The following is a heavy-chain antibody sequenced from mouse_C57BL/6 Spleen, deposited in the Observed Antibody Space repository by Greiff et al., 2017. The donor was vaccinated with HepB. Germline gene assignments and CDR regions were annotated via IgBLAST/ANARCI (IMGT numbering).Heavy chain of an antibody. V-gene: IGHV1-50*01. CDR2: IDPSDSYT. Sequence: QVQLQQPGAELVKPGASVKLSCKASGYTFTSYWMQWVKQRPGQGLEWIGEIDPSDSYTNYNQKFKGKATLTVDTSSSTAYMQLSSLTSEDSAVYYCARGSGYVGFAYWGQGTLVTVSA. D-gene: IGHD3-2*02. J-gene: IGHJ3*01. CDR1: GYTFTSYW. CDR3: ARGSGYVGFAY.